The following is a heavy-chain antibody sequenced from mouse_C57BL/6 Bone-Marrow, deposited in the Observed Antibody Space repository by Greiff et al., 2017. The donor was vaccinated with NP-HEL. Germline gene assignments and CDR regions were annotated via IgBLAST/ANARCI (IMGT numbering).Heavy chain of an antibody. V-gene: IGHV5-12*01. CDR3: ARSTMVTSFDY. CDR1: GFTFSDYY. CDR2: ISNGGGST. Sequence: EVQVVESGGGLVQPGGSLKLSCAASGFTFSDYYMYWVRQTPEKRLEWVAYISNGGGSTYYPDTVKGRVTISRDNAKNTLYLQMSRLKSEDTAMYYCARSTMVTSFDYWGQGTTLTVSS. D-gene: IGHD2-2*01. J-gene: IGHJ2*01.